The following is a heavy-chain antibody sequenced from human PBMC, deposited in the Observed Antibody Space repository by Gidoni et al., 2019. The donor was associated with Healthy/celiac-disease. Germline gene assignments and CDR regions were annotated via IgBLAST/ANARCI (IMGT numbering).Heavy chain of an antibody. D-gene: IGHD1-26*01. CDR2: KAYDGSNK. CDR3: AREEGVGATDSLYYYYGMDV. V-gene: IGHV3-30*04. Sequence: QVQLVVSGGGVVQPGRSLRLSCAASGFPFRSYAMHWVRQAPGKGLERVAVKAYDGSNKHYADSVKGRFTISRDNSKNTLYLQMNSLRAEDTAVYYCAREEGVGATDSLYYYYGMDVWGQGTTVTVSS. J-gene: IGHJ6*02. CDR1: GFPFRSYA.